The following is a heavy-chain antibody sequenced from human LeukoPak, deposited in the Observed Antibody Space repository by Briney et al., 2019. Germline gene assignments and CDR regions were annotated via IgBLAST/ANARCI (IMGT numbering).Heavy chain of an antibody. CDR2: IYYSGST. D-gene: IGHD3-3*01. CDR3: ARAGTSYYDFWSGYRPNYFDY. V-gene: IGHV4-59*01. CDR1: GGSISSYY. Sequence: SETLSLTCTVSGGSISSYYWSWIRRPPGKGLEWIGYIYYSGSTNYNPSLKSRVTISVDTSKNQFSLKLSSVTAADTAVYYCARAGTSYYDFWSGYRPNYFDYWGQGTLVTVSS. J-gene: IGHJ4*02.